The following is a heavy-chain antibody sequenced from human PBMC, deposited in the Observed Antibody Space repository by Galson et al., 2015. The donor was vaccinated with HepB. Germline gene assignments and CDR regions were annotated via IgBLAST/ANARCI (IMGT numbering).Heavy chain of an antibody. CDR1: GFTFSSYG. J-gene: IGHJ3*02. D-gene: IGHD2-15*01. CDR3: AKDQVVVVAARKLRGAFDI. V-gene: IGHV3-30*02. CDR2: IRYDGSNK. Sequence: SLRLSCAASGFTFSSYGMHWVRQAPGKGLEWVAFIRYDGSNKYYADSVKGRFTISRDNSKNTLYLQMNSLRAEDTAVYYCAKDQVVVVAARKLRGAFDIWGQGTMVTVSS.